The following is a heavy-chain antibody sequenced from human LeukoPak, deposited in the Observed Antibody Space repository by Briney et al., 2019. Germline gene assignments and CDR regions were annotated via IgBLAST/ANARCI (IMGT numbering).Heavy chain of an antibody. CDR2: ISYDSAIK. J-gene: IGHJ4*02. Sequence: GGSLRLSCAASGFPLSRDSMVWVRQAPGKGLEWMSYISYDSAIKYYADAVRGRFTISRDNTKNSLYLQMHSLRAEDKAVYYCVRDNPRCCGVVPANIDDYWGQGTLVTVSS. CDR3: VRDNPRCCGVVPANIDDY. D-gene: IGHD2-15*01. V-gene: IGHV3-48*01. CDR1: GFPLSRDS.